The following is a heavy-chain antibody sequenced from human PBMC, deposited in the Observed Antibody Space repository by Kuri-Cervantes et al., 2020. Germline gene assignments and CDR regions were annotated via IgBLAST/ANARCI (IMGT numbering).Heavy chain of an antibody. Sequence: SETLSLTCTVSGGSVSSGSYYWSWIRQPPGKGLEWIGYIYYSGSTNYNPSLKSRVTISVDTSKNQFSLKLSSVTAADTAVYYCARSLAGTQFVLDYWGQGTLVVASS. V-gene: IGHV4-61*01. D-gene: IGHD1-26*01. CDR1: GGSVSSGSYY. CDR2: IYYSGST. CDR3: ARSLAGTQFVLDY. J-gene: IGHJ4*02.